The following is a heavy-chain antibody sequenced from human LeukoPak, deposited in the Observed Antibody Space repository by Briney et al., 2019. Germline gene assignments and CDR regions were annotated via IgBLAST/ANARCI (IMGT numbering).Heavy chain of an antibody. CDR1: RYTLTGYY. D-gene: IGHD3-22*01. Sequence: GASVKVSRKASRYTLTGYYMHWVRQAPGQGREWMGRINPNSGGTNYAQKFQGRVTMTRDTSISTAYMELSSLRYDDTAVYYCARDALGLEYDSIGFWFYWGRGTLVTVSS. CDR2: INPNSGGT. J-gene: IGHJ4*02. CDR3: ARDALGLEYDSIGFWFY. V-gene: IGHV1-2*06.